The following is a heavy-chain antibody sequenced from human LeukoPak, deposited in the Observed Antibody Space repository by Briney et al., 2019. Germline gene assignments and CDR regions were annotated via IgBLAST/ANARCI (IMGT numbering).Heavy chain of an antibody. V-gene: IGHV1-46*01. CDR1: GYNFTSYY. Sequence: ASVKASCKASGYNFTSYYMHWVRQAPGQGLEWMGIINPSGDGTRYAQKFQGRVTMTRDTSTSTVYMDLSSLRSEDTAVYYCARDHSTDSSGFQFDCWGQGTLVTVSS. CDR3: ARDHSTDSSGFQFDC. CDR2: INPSGDGT. D-gene: IGHD3-22*01. J-gene: IGHJ4*02.